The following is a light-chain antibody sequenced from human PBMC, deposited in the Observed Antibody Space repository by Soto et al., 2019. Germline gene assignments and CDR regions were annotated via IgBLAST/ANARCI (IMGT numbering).Light chain of an antibody. CDR3: QQCNTFWT. V-gene: IGKV1-5*01. CDR1: QTISNW. J-gene: IGKJ1*01. Sequence: DIQMTQSPSTLSASVGDRVTITCRASQTISNWLAWYQQKPGKAPKLLIYDVSTLESGVPSRFSGSGTGTEFTLTISSLQPDDSATYYCQQCNTFWTFGQGTK. CDR2: DVS.